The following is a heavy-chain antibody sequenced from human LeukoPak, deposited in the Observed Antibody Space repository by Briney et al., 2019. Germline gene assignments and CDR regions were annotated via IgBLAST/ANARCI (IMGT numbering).Heavy chain of an antibody. CDR3: PRERSSVCIDR. CDR1: WGHVSNGTYC. V-gene: IGHV4-61*01. J-gene: IGHJ2*01. CDR2: IYYSGST. Sequence: SETLSHTRSVSWGHVSNGTYCWSWIRQPPGKGLELIGYIYYSGSTDYNPSLKSRVTISVDTSKNQFSLKLSSVTAADTAVYYCPRERSSVCIDRWSRGTLVTVSS. D-gene: IGHD6-19*01.